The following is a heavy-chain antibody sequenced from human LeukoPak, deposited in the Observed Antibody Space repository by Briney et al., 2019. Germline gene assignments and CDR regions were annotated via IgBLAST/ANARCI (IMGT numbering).Heavy chain of an antibody. CDR2: IYHSGST. CDR1: GYSISSGYY. CDR3: ARENNMSSWRFWTSYYYYYMDV. Sequence: SETLSLTCTVSGYSISSGYYWGWIRQPPGKGLEWIGSIYHSGSTYYNPSLKSRVTISVDTSKNQFSLKLSSVTAADTAVYYCARENNMSSWRFWTSYYYYYMDVWGKGTTVTVSS. V-gene: IGHV4-38-2*02. D-gene: IGHD6-13*01. J-gene: IGHJ6*03.